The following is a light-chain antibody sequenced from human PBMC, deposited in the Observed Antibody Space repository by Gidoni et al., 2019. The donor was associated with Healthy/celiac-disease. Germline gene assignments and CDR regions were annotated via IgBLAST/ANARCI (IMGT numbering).Light chain of an antibody. Sequence: DIHMTQSPPTLSAFVGDRVTITCRASQSISSWLAWYQQKPGKAPKLLISKASTLESGVPSRFSGSGAGTEFAHTLSSLQPDDFATYYCKQYSSYSWTFXQXTKVEIK. V-gene: IGKV1-5*03. CDR3: KQYSSYSWT. J-gene: IGKJ1*01. CDR2: KAS. CDR1: QSISSW.